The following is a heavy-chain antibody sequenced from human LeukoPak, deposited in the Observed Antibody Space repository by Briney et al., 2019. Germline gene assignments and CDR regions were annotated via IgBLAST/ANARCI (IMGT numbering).Heavy chain of an antibody. CDR2: ISASGDTT. V-gene: IGHV3-23*01. D-gene: IGHD2-2*01. Sequence: GGSLRLSCAASGFTFTSYAMSWVRQAPGQGLESVSSISASGDTTYYADSVKDRFTISRDNSKNTLYVQMNGLRAEDTALYYCARRPNYCSTSSCLDYWGQGTLVTVSS. CDR3: ARRPNYCSTSSCLDY. J-gene: IGHJ4*02. CDR1: GFTFTSYA.